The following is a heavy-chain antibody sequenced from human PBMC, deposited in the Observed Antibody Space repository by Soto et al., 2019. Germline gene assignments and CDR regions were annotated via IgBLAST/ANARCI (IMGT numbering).Heavy chain of an antibody. CDR1: DGSISSSSYY. CDR3: ARTVAVYYYYGMDV. CDR2: INHSGST. V-gene: IGHV4-39*07. Sequence: SETLSLTCTVSDGSISSSSYYWGWIRQPPGKGLEWIGEINHSGSTNYNPSLKSRVTISVDTSKNQFSLKLSSVTAADTAVYYCARTVAVYYYYGMDVWGQGTTVTVSS. D-gene: IGHD6-19*01. J-gene: IGHJ6*02.